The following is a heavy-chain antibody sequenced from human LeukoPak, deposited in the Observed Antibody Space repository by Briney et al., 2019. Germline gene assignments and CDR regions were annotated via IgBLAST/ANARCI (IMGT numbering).Heavy chain of an antibody. J-gene: IGHJ6*03. CDR3: AIGRDGYSSSWSPIYYYYYMDV. V-gene: IGHV1-69*01. Sequence: ASVKVPCKASGGTFSSYAISWVRQAPGQGLEWMGGIIPIFGTANYAQKFQGRVTITADESTSTAYMELSSLRSEDTAVYYCAIGRDGYSSSWSPIYYYYYMDVWGKGTTVTISS. CDR1: GGTFSSYA. CDR2: IIPIFGTA. D-gene: IGHD6-13*01.